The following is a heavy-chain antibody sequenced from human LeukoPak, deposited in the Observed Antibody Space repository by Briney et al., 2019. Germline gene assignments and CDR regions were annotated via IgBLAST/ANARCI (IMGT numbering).Heavy chain of an antibody. V-gene: IGHV3-33*06. CDR2: IWYDGSNK. Sequence: GGSLRLSCAASGFTFSSYGMHWVRQAPGKGLEWVAVIWYDGSNKYYADSVKGRFTISRDNSKNTLYLQMNSLRAEDTAVYHCAKDLVRGATLRGGAKGYWGQGTLVTVSS. CDR1: GFTFSSYG. J-gene: IGHJ4*02. CDR3: AKDLVRGATLRGGAKGY. D-gene: IGHD2-21*01.